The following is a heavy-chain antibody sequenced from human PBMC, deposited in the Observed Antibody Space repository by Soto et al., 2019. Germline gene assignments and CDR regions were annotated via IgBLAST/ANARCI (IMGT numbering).Heavy chain of an antibody. Sequence: QVQLVESGGGLVEPGGSLRLSCAVSGFTFSGFYMSWIRQAPGKGLQWISHISSSSDYTHYADSVKGRFTISRDNSKSLLYLQMKSLRAEDTAVYYCARDIPYSEATKYFDYWGQGTLVIVSS. D-gene: IGHD2-21*01. J-gene: IGHJ4*02. CDR1: GFTFSGFY. CDR2: ISSSSDYT. CDR3: ARDIPYSEATKYFDY. V-gene: IGHV3-11*06.